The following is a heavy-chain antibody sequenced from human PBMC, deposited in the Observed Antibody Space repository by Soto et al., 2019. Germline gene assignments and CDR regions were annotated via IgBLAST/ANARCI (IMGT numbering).Heavy chain of an antibody. CDR1: GGSISSYY. D-gene: IGHD1-26*01. CDR2: IYYSGST. CDR3: AVGATTADY. Sequence: PSETLSLTCTVSGGSISSYYWSWIRQPPGKGLEWIGYIYYSGSTNYNPSLKSRVTISVDTSKNQFSLKLSSVTAADTAVYYCAVGATTADYWGQGTLVTVSS. V-gene: IGHV4-59*01. J-gene: IGHJ4*02.